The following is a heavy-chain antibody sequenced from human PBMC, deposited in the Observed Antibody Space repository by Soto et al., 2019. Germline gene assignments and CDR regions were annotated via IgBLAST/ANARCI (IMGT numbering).Heavy chain of an antibody. Sequence: VQLLESGGGVVQPGRSLRLSCAASGFTFSSYGMHWVRQAPGKGLEWVAVISYDGSNKYYADSVKGRFTISRDNSKNTLYLQMNSLRAEDTAVYYCAKDLGIAAVYYGMDVWGQGTTVTVSS. CDR1: GFTFSSYG. J-gene: IGHJ6*02. CDR3: AKDLGIAAVYYGMDV. V-gene: IGHV3-30*18. CDR2: ISYDGSNK. D-gene: IGHD6-13*01.